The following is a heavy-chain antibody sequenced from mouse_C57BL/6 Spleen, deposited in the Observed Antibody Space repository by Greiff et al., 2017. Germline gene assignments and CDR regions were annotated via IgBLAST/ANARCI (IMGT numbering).Heavy chain of an antibody. CDR3: ASDGDAMDY. Sequence: EVMLVESGGGLVKPGGSLKLSCAASGFTFSDYGMHWVRQAPEKGLEWVAYISSGSSTIYYADTVKGRFTISRDNAKNTLVLQMTSLRSEDTAMYYCASDGDAMDYWGQGTSVTVSS. J-gene: IGHJ4*01. V-gene: IGHV5-17*01. CDR2: ISSGSSTI. CDR1: GFTFSDYG.